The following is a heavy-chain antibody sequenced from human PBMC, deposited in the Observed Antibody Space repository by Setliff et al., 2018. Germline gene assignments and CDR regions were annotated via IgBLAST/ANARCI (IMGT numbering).Heavy chain of an antibody. CDR1: GYRLTGYY. J-gene: IGHJ4*02. CDR3: ATLVVVTTGVY. V-gene: IGHV1-2*02. D-gene: IGHD2-21*02. Sequence: ASVKVSCKASGYRLTGYYIHWLRQAPGQGPERMGWINPNSGGTNYADKFQGRVTLTRDPSISTAYMELSRLTSDDTAVYYCATLVVVTTGVYWGQGSLVTVSS. CDR2: INPNSGGT.